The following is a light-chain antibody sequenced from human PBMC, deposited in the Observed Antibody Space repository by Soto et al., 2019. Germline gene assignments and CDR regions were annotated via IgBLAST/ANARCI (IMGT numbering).Light chain of an antibody. CDR3: QQSYSTLRRT. CDR2: AAS. V-gene: IGKV1-39*01. Sequence: DIQMTQSPSSLSASVGDRVTITCRASQSISSYLNWYQQKPGKAPKLLIYAASSLQSGVPSRFSGRGSGTDFTPPISSLQPADFAAYYCQQSYSTLRRTFGQGTKVEIK. J-gene: IGKJ1*01. CDR1: QSISSY.